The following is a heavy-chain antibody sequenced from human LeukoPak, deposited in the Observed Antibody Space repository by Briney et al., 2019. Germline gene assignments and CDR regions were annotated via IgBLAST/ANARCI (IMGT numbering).Heavy chain of an antibody. CDR2: IIPIFGTA. CDR3: ARNIGNWGSTKLFPGY. V-gene: IGHV1-69*13. D-gene: IGHD2-2*01. J-gene: IGHJ4*02. CDR1: GGTFSSYA. Sequence: SVTVSCKASGGTFSSYAISWVRQAPGQGLEWMGGIIPIFGTANYAQKFQGRVTITADESTSTAYMELSGLRSEDTAVYYCARNIGNWGSTKLFPGYWGQGTLVTVSS.